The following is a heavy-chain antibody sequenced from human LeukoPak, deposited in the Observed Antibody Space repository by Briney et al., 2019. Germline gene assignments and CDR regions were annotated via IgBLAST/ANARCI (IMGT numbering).Heavy chain of an antibody. CDR3: AIGPDYYDSSGPGGNY. D-gene: IGHD3-22*01. V-gene: IGHV3-48*03. Sequence: GGSLRLSCATSGFTFRSSEMNWVRQAPGKGLEWVSYISSSGSTIYYADSVKGRFTISRDNAKNSLYLQMNSLRAEDTAVYYCAIGPDYYDSSGPGGNYWGQGTLVTVSS. J-gene: IGHJ4*02. CDR1: GFTFRSSE. CDR2: ISSSGSTI.